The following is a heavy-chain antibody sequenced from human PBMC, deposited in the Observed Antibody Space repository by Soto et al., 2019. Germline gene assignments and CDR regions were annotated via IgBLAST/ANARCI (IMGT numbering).Heavy chain of an antibody. D-gene: IGHD3-22*01. CDR3: AGITMIVAGAYGMDV. CDR1: GYTLTELS. CDR2: FDPEDAEI. V-gene: IGHV1-24*01. J-gene: IGHJ6*02. Sequence: RASVKVSCKVSGYTLTELSMHWVRQAPGKGLEWMGGFDPEDAEIIYAQKFQGRVIMTEDTSTDTAYMELSSLRSEDTAVYYCAGITMIVAGAYGMDVWGQGTTVTVSS.